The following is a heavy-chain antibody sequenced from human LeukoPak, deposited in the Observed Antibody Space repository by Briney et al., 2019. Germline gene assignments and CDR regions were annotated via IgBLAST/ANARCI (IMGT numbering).Heavy chain of an antibody. V-gene: IGHV3-23*01. CDR1: GFTFSSSA. J-gene: IGHJ3*01. CDR3: ARGFRAFDF. CDR2: ISGSSHFT. Sequence: PGGSLRLSCAASGFTFSSSAMNWVRQAPEKGLEWVSGISGSSHFTYYADSVKGRFTISRDNSKSTLYLQMNSLRAEDTAVYYCARGFRAFDFWAQGTMVTVSS.